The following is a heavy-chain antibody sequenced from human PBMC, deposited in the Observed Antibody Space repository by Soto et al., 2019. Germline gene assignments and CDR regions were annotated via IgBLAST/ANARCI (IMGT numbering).Heavy chain of an antibody. CDR1: GGTFSSYA. Sequence: SVKVSCKASGGTFSSYAISWVRQAPGQGLEWMGGIIPINGNTNYAQKLQGRVTITTDTSTSTAYMELSSLRSDDTAVYYCARGDRWTNNWFDPWGQGTLVTVSS. V-gene: IGHV1-69*10. J-gene: IGHJ5*02. D-gene: IGHD2-15*01. CDR2: IIPINGNT. CDR3: ARGDRWTNNWFDP.